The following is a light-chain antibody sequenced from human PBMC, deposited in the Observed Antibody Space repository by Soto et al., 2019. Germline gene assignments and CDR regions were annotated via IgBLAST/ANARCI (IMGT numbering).Light chain of an antibody. J-gene: IGLJ2*01. V-gene: IGLV1-40*01. CDR2: GNS. CDR1: SSNIGAGYD. Sequence: QSVLTPPLSVSGAPGQRVTISCTGSSSNIGAGYDVHWYQQLPGTAPKLLIYGNSNRPSGVPDRFSGSKSGTSASLAITGLQAEDEADYYCQSYDSSLSGNVVFGGGTKLTVL. CDR3: QSYDSSLSGNVV.